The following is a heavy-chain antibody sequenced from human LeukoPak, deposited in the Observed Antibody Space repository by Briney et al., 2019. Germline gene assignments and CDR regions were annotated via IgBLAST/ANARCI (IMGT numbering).Heavy chain of an antibody. J-gene: IGHJ4*02. CDR3: AHIPYYDFWSCYGPTRGFDY. D-gene: IGHD3-3*01. CDR2: IYWNDDK. CDR1: GFSLSTSGVG. Sequence: SGPTLVNPTQTLTLTCTFSGFSLSTSGVGVGWIRQPPGKALEWLALIYWNDDKLYSPSLKSRLTISKDTSPTPVVLTMTNMDPVDTATYSCAHIPYYDFWSCYGPTRGFDYWGQGTLVTVSS. V-gene: IGHV2-5*01.